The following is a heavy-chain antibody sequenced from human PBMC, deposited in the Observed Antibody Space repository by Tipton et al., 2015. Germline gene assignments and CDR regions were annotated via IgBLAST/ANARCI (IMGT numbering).Heavy chain of an antibody. CDR3: ARGGVGSSWVDY. Sequence: TLSLTCTVSGGSIFTSGYYWSWIRQPPGKGLEWIGEINQSGSTNYNPSLKSRVTISVDTSRNQFSLNLTSVTAADTAVYYCARGGVGSSWVDYWGQGTLVTVSS. CDR2: INQSGST. D-gene: IGHD6-13*01. CDR1: GGSIFTSGYY. J-gene: IGHJ4*02. V-gene: IGHV4-34*01.